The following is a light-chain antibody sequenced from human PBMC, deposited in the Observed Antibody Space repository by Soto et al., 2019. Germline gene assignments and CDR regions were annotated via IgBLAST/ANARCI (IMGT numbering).Light chain of an antibody. V-gene: IGKV1-39*01. J-gene: IGKJ3*01. CDR3: QHGGA. CDR1: QTINSY. Sequence: IQMTQSPSSLSASVGDRVTITCRASQTINSYLHWYQQKPGKAPKLLIYNTSNLQSGVPSRFSGSESGTDFTLTISTLQPEDFATYYCQHGGAFGPGTKVDIK. CDR2: NTS.